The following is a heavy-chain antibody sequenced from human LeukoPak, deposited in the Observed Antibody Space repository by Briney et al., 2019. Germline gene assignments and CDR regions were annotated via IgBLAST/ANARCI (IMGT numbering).Heavy chain of an antibody. CDR1: GFTFSDFY. CDR3: ARGWGSNVYASAFDV. CDR2: ISSSGSTI. Sequence: PGGSLRLSCAASGFTFSDFYMSWIRQAPGQGLEWVSYISSSGSTIYYADSVKGRFTISRDNSKNTLYLQMNDLRAEDTAVYYCARGWGSNVYASAFDVWGQGTMVTVSS. J-gene: IGHJ3*01. V-gene: IGHV3-11*04. D-gene: IGHD3-16*01.